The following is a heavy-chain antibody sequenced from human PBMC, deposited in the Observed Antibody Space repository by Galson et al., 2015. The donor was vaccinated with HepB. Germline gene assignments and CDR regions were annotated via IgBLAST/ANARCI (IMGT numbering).Heavy chain of an antibody. CDR1: GFTFDDYT. D-gene: IGHD6-13*01. CDR2: ISWDGGST. Sequence: SLRLSCAASGFTFDDYTMHWVRQAPGKGLEWVSLISWDGGSTYYADSVKGRFTISRDNSKNSLYLQMNSLRTEDTALYYCAKAAERDIAAAGKDYWGQGTLVTVSS. CDR3: AKAAERDIAAAGKDY. J-gene: IGHJ4*02. V-gene: IGHV3-43*01.